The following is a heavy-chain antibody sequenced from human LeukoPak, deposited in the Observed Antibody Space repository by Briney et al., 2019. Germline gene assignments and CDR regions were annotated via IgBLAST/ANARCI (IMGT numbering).Heavy chain of an antibody. D-gene: IGHD6-13*01. V-gene: IGHV4-59*01. CDR3: ARSISYSSTFIHDAFDI. CDR2: IYYSGST. J-gene: IGHJ3*02. Sequence: SETLSLTCTVSGGSISSYYWSWIRQPPGKGLEWIGYIYYSGSTNYSPSLKSRVTISVDTSKNQFSLKLSSVTAADTAVYYCARSISYSSTFIHDAFDIWGQGTMVTVSS. CDR1: GGSISSYY.